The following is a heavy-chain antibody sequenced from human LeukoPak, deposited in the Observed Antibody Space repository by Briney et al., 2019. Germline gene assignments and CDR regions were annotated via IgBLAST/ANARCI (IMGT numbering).Heavy chain of an antibody. CDR3: ARDDSGVNFQH. J-gene: IGHJ1*01. CDR1: GYTVTTNF. CDR2: INPNNGGT. Sequence: ASVNVSCKASGYTVTTNFIHWVRQAPGQGLEWMGWINPNNGGTLYAQKFQGRVTMTRDTSVNTVYMKLSSLRSDDTAVYYCARDDSGVNFQHWGQGTLVTVSS. D-gene: IGHD3-3*01. V-gene: IGHV1-2*02.